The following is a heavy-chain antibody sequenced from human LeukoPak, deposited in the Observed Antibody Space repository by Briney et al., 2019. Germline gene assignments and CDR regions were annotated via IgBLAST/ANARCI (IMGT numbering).Heavy chain of an antibody. CDR3: ARGRIAAAGTWFDY. CDR2: IYSGGST. Sequence: GGSLRLSCAASGSTFSTYAMTWVRQAPGKGLEWVSVIYSGGSTYYADSVKGRFTISRDNSKNTLYLQMNSLRAEDTAVYYCARGRIAAAGTWFDYWGQGTLVTVSS. J-gene: IGHJ4*02. V-gene: IGHV3-53*01. D-gene: IGHD6-13*01. CDR1: GSTFSTYA.